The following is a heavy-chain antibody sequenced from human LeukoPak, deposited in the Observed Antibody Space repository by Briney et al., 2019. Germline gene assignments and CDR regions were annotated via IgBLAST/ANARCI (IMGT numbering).Heavy chain of an antibody. CDR2: IYSGGST. CDR3: ASPIAAAKYFDY. Sequence: GGSLRLSCAASGFTFSNAWMSWVRQAPGKGLEWVSVIYSGGSTYYADSVKGRFTISRDNSKNTLYLQMNSLRAEDTAVYYCASPIAAAKYFDYWGQGTLVTVSS. J-gene: IGHJ4*02. CDR1: GFTFSNAW. V-gene: IGHV3-66*02. D-gene: IGHD6-13*01.